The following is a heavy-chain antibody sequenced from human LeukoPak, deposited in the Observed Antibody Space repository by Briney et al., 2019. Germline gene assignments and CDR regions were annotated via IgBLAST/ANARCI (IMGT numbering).Heavy chain of an antibody. CDR2: IYYSGSN. CDR1: GGSISSSSYY. V-gene: IGHV4-39*01. J-gene: IGHJ4*02. Sequence: SETLSLTCTVSGGSISSSSYYWGWLREPPGKGLEWIGSIYYSGSNYYNPSPKRRVTICVETSKNQFPLMQSSDTAADTAVYCCARQLDYWGQGTLVTVFS. CDR3: ARQLDY.